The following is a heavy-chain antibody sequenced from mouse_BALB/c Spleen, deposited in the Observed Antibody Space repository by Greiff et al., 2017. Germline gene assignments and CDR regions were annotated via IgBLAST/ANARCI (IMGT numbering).Heavy chain of an antibody. V-gene: IGHV1S29*02. D-gene: IGHD4-1*01. CDR1: GYTFTDYN. CDR2: IYPYNGGT. CDR3: ARRTGPYYYAMDY. J-gene: IGHJ4*01. Sequence: EVQLQQSGPELVKPGASVKISCKASGYTFTDYNMHWVKQSHGKSLEWIGYIYPYNGGTGYNQKFKSKATLTVDNSSSTAYMELRSLTSEDSAVYYCARRTGPYYYAMDYWGQGTSVTVSS.